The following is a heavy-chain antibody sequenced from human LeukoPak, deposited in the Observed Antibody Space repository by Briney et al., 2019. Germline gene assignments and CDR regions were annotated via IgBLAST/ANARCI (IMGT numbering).Heavy chain of an antibody. V-gene: IGHV3-9*01. CDR1: GFTFDDYA. Sequence: PGRSLRLSCAASGFTFDDYAMHWVRQAPGKGLEWVSGISWNSGSIGYADSVKGRFTISRDNAKNSLYLQMNSLRAEDTALYYCAKDLYPAAAYIVGYWGQGTLVTVSS. D-gene: IGHD6-13*01. J-gene: IGHJ4*02. CDR2: ISWNSGSI. CDR3: AKDLYPAAAYIVGY.